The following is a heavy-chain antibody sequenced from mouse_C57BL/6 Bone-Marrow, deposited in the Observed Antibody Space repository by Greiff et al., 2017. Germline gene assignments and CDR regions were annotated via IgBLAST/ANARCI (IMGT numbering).Heavy chain of an antibody. Sequence: VQLQQSGPELVKPGDSVKISCKASGYSFTGYFMNWVMQSHGKSLEWIGRIIPYNGDTFYNQKFKGKATLTVDKSSSTAHMELRSLTSEDSAVYYCARDGYYGSSKGYFDVWGTGTTVTVSS. CDR2: IIPYNGDT. D-gene: IGHD1-1*01. CDR1: GYSFTGYF. J-gene: IGHJ1*03. V-gene: IGHV1-20*01. CDR3: ARDGYYGSSKGYFDV.